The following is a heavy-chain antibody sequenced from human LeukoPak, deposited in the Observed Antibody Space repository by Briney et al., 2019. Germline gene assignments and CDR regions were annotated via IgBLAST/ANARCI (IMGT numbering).Heavy chain of an antibody. CDR2: INHSGST. D-gene: IGHD5-18*01. CDR1: GGSFSGYY. V-gene: IGHV4-34*01. Sequence: PSETLSLTCAVYGGSFSGYYWSWIRQPPGKGLEGIGEINHSGSTNYNPSLKSRATISVDTSKNQFSLKLSSVTDATAAVYYWRGRPQLWPIKPSDYWGQGTLVTVSS. CDR3: RGRPQLWPIKPSDY. J-gene: IGHJ4*02.